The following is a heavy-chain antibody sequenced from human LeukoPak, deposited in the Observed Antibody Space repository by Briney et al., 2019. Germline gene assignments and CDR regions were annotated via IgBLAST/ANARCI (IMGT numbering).Heavy chain of an antibody. V-gene: IGHV1-18*01. J-gene: IGHJ4*02. CDR2: ISAYNGNT. Sequence: GASVKVSCKASGGTFSSYAISWVRQAPGQGLEWMGWISAYNGNTNYAQKLQGRVTMTTDTSTSTAYMELRSLRSDDTAVYYCARGRRRYSSGWYGGDYWGQGTLVTVSS. CDR3: ARGRRRYSSGWYGGDY. D-gene: IGHD6-19*01. CDR1: GGTFSSYA.